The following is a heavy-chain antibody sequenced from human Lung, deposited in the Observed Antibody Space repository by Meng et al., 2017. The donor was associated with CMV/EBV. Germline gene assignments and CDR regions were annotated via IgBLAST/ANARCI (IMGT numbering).Heavy chain of an antibody. CDR3: AKNVLPGALRDWFDP. CDR1: GFTFSNYG. J-gene: IGHJ5*02. CDR2: ISYDGSNT. V-gene: IGHV3-30*18. D-gene: IGHD2-2*01. Sequence: SGFTFSNYGLHWVRQAPSQGLEWVAVISYDGSNTYYADSVKGRFTISRDNSKNTLYLQMNSLRPEDAAVYYCAKNVLPGALRDWFDPWGQGILVTVSS.